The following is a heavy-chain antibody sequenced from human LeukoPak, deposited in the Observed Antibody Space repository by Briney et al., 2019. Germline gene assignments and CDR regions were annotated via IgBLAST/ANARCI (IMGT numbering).Heavy chain of an antibody. J-gene: IGHJ4*02. CDR1: GGTFSSYA. V-gene: IGHV1-69*04. D-gene: IGHD6-19*01. CDR3: ATGLAVAGRFDY. Sequence: SVKVSCKASGGTFSSYAISWVRQAPGQGLEWMGRIIPILGIANYAQKFQGRVTITADKSTSTAYMELSSLRSEDTAVYYCATGLAVAGRFDYWGQGTLVTVSS. CDR2: IIPILGIA.